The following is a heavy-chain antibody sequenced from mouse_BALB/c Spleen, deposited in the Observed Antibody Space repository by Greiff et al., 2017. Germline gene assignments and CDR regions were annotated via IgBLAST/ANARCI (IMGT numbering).Heavy chain of an antibody. CDR2: ISSGGSYT. V-gene: IGHV5-6-4*01. CDR1: GFTFSSYT. Sequence: EVKLMESGGGLVKPGGSLKLSCAASGFTFSSYTMSWVRQTPEKRLEWVATISSGGSYTYYPDSVKGRFTISRDNAKNTLYLQMSSLKSEDTAMYYCTRGDRGFDYWGQGTTLTVSS. J-gene: IGHJ2*01. CDR3: TRGDRGFDY. D-gene: IGHD3-3*01.